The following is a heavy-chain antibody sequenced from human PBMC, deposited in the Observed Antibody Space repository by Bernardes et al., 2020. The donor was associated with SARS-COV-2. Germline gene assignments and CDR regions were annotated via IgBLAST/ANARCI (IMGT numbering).Heavy chain of an antibody. CDR3: ARVYGDSGDY. Sequence: ASVKVSCTASGYTFSTYYIFWVRQAPGQGLEWMGWINPNTGGTKYAQKFQVRVTMTRDTSISATYMELTTLTSDDTAVYYCARVYGDSGDYWGQGTLVSVSS. J-gene: IGHJ4*02. D-gene: IGHD4-17*01. CDR1: GYTFSTYY. V-gene: IGHV1-2*02. CDR2: INPNTGGT.